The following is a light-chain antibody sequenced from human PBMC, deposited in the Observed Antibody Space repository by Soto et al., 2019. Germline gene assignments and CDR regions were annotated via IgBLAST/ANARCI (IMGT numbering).Light chain of an antibody. CDR2: DVS. CDR1: SSDVGGYNY. CDR3: SSYTSSSTLLV. Sequence: QSVLTPPASVTGSPGQSITISCTGTSSDVGGYNYVSWYQQHPGKAPKLMIYDVSNRPSGVSNRFSGSKSGNTASLTISGLQAEDEADYYCSSYTSSSTLLVFGTGTKVTVL. J-gene: IGLJ1*01. V-gene: IGLV2-14*01.